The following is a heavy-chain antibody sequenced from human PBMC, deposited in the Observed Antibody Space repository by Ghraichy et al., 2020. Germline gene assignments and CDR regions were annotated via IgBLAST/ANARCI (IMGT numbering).Heavy chain of an antibody. D-gene: IGHD2-2*02. V-gene: IGHV3-74*01. J-gene: IGHJ4*02. CDR3: VRSYTDGPRHLDY. Sequence: GGSLRLSCAASGFSFTDYWMHWVRQTPGRGLEWVSHLNINGATVNYADSVKGRFTISRDNAKNTMYLQMISLTVEDTAVYYCVRSYTDGPRHLDYWGQGTLVTVSS. CDR2: LNINGATV. CDR1: GFSFTDYW.